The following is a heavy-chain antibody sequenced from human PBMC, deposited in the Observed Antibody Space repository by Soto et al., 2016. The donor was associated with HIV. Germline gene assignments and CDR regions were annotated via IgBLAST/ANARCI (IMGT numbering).Heavy chain of an antibody. J-gene: IGHJ3*01. Sequence: QVQLVQSGAEVKRPGASVKVSCKASVYIFTAYYMRWVRQAPGQGLEWMGWINTKSGDTKYAQNFQGRVTLTRDTSINTAYMELSSLRPDDTAVYFCARPRSVGARSFXLWGQGTMVTVSS. D-gene: IGHD3-3*01. CDR2: INTKSGDT. CDR1: VYIFTAYY. V-gene: IGHV1-2*02. CDR3: ARPRSVGARSFXL.